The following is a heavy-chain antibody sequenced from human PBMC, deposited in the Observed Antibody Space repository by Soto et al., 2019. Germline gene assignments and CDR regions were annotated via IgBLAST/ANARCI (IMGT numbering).Heavy chain of an antibody. J-gene: IGHJ5*02. CDR2: IYPSDSDI. CDR1: GYTFTSYW. Sequence: GESLKISCKGSGYTFTSYWIGWVRQMPGEGLEWMGVIYPSDSDIRYSPSFQGKVTISADKSITTAYLQWSSLKAADTAMYYCVRKDSSGYSNWFDPWGQGTLVTVSS. V-gene: IGHV5-51*01. D-gene: IGHD3-22*01. CDR3: VRKDSSGYSNWFDP.